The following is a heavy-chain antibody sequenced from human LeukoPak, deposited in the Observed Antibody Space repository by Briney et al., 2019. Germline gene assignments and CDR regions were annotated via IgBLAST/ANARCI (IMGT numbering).Heavy chain of an antibody. Sequence: ASVKVSCKASGYTFTGYYMHWVRQAPGQGLEWMGWINPNSGGTNYAQKFQGRVTMTRDMSTSTVYMELSSLRSEDTAVYYCARATRTYSSGWSLYYYYYMDVWGKGTTVTVSS. CDR2: INPNSGGT. D-gene: IGHD6-19*01. J-gene: IGHJ6*03. CDR1: GYTFTGYY. V-gene: IGHV1-2*02. CDR3: ARATRTYSSGWSLYYYYYMDV.